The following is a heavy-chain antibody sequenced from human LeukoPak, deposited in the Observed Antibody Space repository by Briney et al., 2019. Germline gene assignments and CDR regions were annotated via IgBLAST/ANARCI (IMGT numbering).Heavy chain of an antibody. CDR3: ARDFSSVNYYDSSGYYYVSNLAFDI. CDR2: INSDGSST. J-gene: IGHJ3*02. Sequence: GGSLRLSCAASGFTFSSYWMHWVRQAPGKGLVWVSRINSDGSSTSYADSVKGRFTISRDNAKNTLYLQMNSLRAEDTAVYYCARDFSSVNYYDSSGYYYVSNLAFDIWGQGTMVTVSS. V-gene: IGHV3-74*01. CDR1: GFTFSSYW. D-gene: IGHD3-22*01.